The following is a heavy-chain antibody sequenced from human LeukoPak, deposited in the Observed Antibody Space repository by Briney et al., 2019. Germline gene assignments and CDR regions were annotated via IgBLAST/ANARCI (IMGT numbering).Heavy chain of an antibody. CDR2: ISSSGSTK. V-gene: IGHV3-48*03. CDR3: ARAFQELPQLYYYYYMDV. D-gene: IGHD6-13*01. J-gene: IGHJ6*03. CDR1: GFTFSSYE. Sequence: GGSLRLSCAASGFTFSSYEMNWVRQAPGQGLEWVSYISSSGSTKYYADSVKGRFTISRDNAKNSLYLQTNSLRAEDTAVYYCARAFQELPQLYYYYYMDVWGKGTTVTVSS.